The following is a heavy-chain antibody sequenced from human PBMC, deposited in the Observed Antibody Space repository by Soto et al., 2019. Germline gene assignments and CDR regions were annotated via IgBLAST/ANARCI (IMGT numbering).Heavy chain of an antibody. D-gene: IGHD1-26*01. J-gene: IGHJ4*02. CDR2: ISYDGSNK. CDR3: ARDGGYSGSSDFDY. V-gene: IGHV3-30-3*01. Sequence: VAVISYDGSNKYYADSVKGRFTISRDNSKNTLYLQMNSLRAEDTAVYYCARDGGYSGSSDFDYWGQGTLVTVSS.